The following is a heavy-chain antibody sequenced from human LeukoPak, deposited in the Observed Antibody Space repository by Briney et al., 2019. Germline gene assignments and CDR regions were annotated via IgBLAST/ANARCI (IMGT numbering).Heavy chain of an antibody. Sequence: PGGSLRLSCAASGFTFSSYWMHWVRQAPGKGLVWVSRTNSDGSSTSYADSVKGRFTISRDNAKNTLYLQMNSLRAEDTAVYYCAILADYGDSLGLGDAFDIWGQGTMVTVSS. J-gene: IGHJ3*02. CDR3: AILADYGDSLGLGDAFDI. V-gene: IGHV3-74*01. CDR2: TNSDGSST. CDR1: GFTFSSYW. D-gene: IGHD4-17*01.